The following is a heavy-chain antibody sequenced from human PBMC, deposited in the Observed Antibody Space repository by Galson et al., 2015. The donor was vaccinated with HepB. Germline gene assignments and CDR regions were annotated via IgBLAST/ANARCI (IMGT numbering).Heavy chain of an antibody. CDR2: AYYRSTWYN. CDR1: GDSVSSKSVA. Sequence: CAISGDSVSSKSVAWNWIRQSPPRGLEWLGRAYYRSTWYNEYAESLRSRITIRTDTAKNQFSLQLSSVTPEDTAVYYCARGIYNTLDIWDQGTMVTVSS. J-gene: IGHJ3*02. D-gene: IGHD1-1*01. V-gene: IGHV6-1*01. CDR3: ARGIYNTLDI.